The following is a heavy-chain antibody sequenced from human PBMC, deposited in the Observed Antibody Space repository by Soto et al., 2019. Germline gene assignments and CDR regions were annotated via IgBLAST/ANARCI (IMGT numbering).Heavy chain of an antibody. CDR2: ISSSSSTI. CDR1: GFTFSSYS. CDR3: ASILRGDY. D-gene: IGHD3-3*01. Sequence: VQLVESGGGLVQPGGSLRLSCAASGFTFSSYSMNWVRQAPGKGLEWVSYISSSSSTIYYADSVKGRFTISRDNAKNSLYLQMNSLTAEDTAVYYCASILRGDYWGQGTLVTVSS. V-gene: IGHV3-48*01. J-gene: IGHJ4*02.